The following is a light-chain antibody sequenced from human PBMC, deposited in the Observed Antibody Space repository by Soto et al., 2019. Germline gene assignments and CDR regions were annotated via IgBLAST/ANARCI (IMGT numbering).Light chain of an antibody. CDR1: QSISRF. Sequence: DIQMTQSPSSLSASVRDRVTITCRASQSISRFLNWYQHKPGKAPEVMIYAASTVQSGVPSRFSGSGSGTEFTLTISSLQPEDFATYYCQQTYSTLYTFGQGTKLEIK. J-gene: IGKJ2*01. CDR3: QQTYSTLYT. V-gene: IGKV1-39*01. CDR2: AAS.